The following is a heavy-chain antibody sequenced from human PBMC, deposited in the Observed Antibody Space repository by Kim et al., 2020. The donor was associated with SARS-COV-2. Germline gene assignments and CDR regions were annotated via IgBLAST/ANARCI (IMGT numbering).Heavy chain of an antibody. CDR2: ISYDGSNK. J-gene: IGHJ3*02. CDR1: GFTFSSYG. Sequence: GGSLRLSCAASGFTFSSYGTHWVRQAPGKGLEWVAVISYDGSNKYYADSVKGRFTISRDNSKNTLYLQMNSLRAEDTAVYYCAKQLLAPNDAFDIWGQGT. V-gene: IGHV3-30*18. CDR3: AKQLLAPNDAFDI. D-gene: IGHD2-2*01.